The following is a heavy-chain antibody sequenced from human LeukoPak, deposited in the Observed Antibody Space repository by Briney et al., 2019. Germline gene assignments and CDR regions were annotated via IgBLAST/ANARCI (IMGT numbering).Heavy chain of an antibody. D-gene: IGHD4-17*01. J-gene: IGHJ4*02. CDR3: ARGKDDYGADFDY. CDR1: GFTFSNYA. V-gene: IGHV3-30-3*01. CDR2: ISYDGSNT. Sequence: PGRSLRLSCAASGFTFSNYAMHWVRQAPGKGLEWVAVISYDGSNTYYADSVKGRFTISRDNSKITLYLQMNSLRVEDTAVYYCARGKDDYGADFDYWGQGTLVTVSS.